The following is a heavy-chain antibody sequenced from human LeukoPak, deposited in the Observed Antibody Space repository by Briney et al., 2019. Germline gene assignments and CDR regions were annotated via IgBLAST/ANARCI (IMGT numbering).Heavy chain of an antibody. CDR1: GFTFSSYA. V-gene: IGHV3-30-3*01. Sequence: PGGSLRLSSAASGFTFSSYAMHWVRQAPGKGLEWVAVISYDGSNKYYADSVKGRFTISRDNSKNTLYLQMNSLRAEDTAVYYCAREGTTVSTYYFDYWGQGTLVTVSS. CDR3: AREGTTVSTYYFDY. D-gene: IGHD4-11*01. CDR2: ISYDGSNK. J-gene: IGHJ4*02.